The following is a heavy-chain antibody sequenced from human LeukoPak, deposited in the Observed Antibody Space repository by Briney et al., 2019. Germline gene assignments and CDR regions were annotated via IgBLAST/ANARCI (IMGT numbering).Heavy chain of an antibody. CDR3: YTDIVTVPAPDY. V-gene: IGHV3-30*02. CDR2: ITYDRGDT. J-gene: IGHJ4*02. CDR1: GFSFKTYG. D-gene: IGHD2-2*01. Sequence: PGGSLRLSCTASGFSFKTYGMHWVRQPPGKGLEWVAFITYDRGDTYYADSVKGRFTISRDSSKTTLSLQMNSLRAEDTAVYYCYTDIVTVPAPDYWGQGALVIVSS.